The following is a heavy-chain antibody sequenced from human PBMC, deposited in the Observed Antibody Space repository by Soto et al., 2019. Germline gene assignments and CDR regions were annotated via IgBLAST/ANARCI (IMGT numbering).Heavy chain of an antibody. J-gene: IGHJ6*02. D-gene: IGHD3-10*01. Sequence: QVQLVQSGAEVKKPGASVKVSCKASGYTFTSYGVSWVRQAPGQGLEWMGWISGYNGNTNYAQKLQGRVTMTTDTSTSTAYMELMSMRSDDTAVYYCARAGKYDYGSGSPYYYGMDVWGQGITVTVSS. V-gene: IGHV1-18*04. CDR3: ARAGKYDYGSGSPYYYGMDV. CDR1: GYTFTSYG. CDR2: ISGYNGNT.